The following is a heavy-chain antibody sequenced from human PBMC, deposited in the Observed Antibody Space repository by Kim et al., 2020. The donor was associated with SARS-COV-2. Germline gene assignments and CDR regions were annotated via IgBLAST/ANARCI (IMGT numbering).Heavy chain of an antibody. Sequence: GGSLRLSCAASGFTFSDYYMSWIRQAPGKGLEWVSYISSSSSYTNYADSVKGRFTISRDNAKNSLYLQMNSLRAEDTAVYYCARHGGDYDDAFDIWGQGTMVTVSS. D-gene: IGHD4-17*01. V-gene: IGHV3-11*03. CDR1: GFTFSDYY. CDR3: ARHGGDYDDAFDI. CDR2: ISSSSSYT. J-gene: IGHJ3*02.